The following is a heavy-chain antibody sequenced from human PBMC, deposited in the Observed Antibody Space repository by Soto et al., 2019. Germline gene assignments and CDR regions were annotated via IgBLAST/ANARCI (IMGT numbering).Heavy chain of an antibody. J-gene: IGHJ4*02. V-gene: IGHV3-23*01. CDR2: ISGSGDST. Sequence: PGGSLRLSCAGSGFTFSSYAIGWVRQAPGKGLEWVSSISGSGDSTYYADSVKGRFTISRDNSKNTVNLQMNSLRVEDTAVYYCTRAAIKGELLDYWGQGTQVTVPS. D-gene: IGHD1-26*01. CDR1: GFTFSSYA. CDR3: TRAAIKGELLDY.